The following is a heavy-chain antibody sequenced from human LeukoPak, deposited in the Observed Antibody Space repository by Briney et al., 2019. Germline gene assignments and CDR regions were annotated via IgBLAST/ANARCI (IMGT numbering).Heavy chain of an antibody. V-gene: IGHV4-34*01. CDR1: GGSFSGYY. CDR2: INHSGST. Sequence: PSETLSLTCAVYGGSFSGYYWSWIRQPPGKGLEWIGEINHSGSTNYNPSLRSRVTISVDTSKNQFSLKLSSVTAADTAVYYCARLNRRYCSGGSCYSYYFDYWGQGTLVTVSP. J-gene: IGHJ4*02. D-gene: IGHD2-15*01. CDR3: ARLNRRYCSGGSCYSYYFDY.